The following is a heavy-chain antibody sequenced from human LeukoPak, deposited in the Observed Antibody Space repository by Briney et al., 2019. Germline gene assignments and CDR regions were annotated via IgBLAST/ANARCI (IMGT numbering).Heavy chain of an antibody. CDR2: TFYCGST. V-gene: IGHV4-31*03. CDR1: GGSISSGDYH. D-gene: IGHD2-2*01. CDR3: ARAIRGRMIVVPAATRFDP. Sequence: PSQTLSLTCTVSGGSISSGDYHWSWIRQHPGKGLEWIGYTFYCGSTYYNPSLKSRVTISVDTSKNQFSLRLSSVTAADTAVYYCARAIRGRMIVVPAATRFDPWGQGTLVTVSS. J-gene: IGHJ5*02.